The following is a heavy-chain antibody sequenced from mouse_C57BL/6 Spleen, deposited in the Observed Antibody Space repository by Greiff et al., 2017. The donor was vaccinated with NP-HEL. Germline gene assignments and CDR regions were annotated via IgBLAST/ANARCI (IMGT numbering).Heavy chain of an antibody. V-gene: IGHV1-55*01. CDR3: ARRPRPPGEDFDY. CDR2: IYPGSGST. J-gene: IGHJ2*01. CDR1: GYTFTSYW. Sequence: QVQLQQPGAELVKPGASVKMSCKASGYTFTSYWITWVKQRPGQGLEWIGDIYPGSGSTNYNEKFKSKATLTVDTSSSTAYMQLSSLTSEDSAVYYCARRPRPPGEDFDYWGQGTTLTVSS.